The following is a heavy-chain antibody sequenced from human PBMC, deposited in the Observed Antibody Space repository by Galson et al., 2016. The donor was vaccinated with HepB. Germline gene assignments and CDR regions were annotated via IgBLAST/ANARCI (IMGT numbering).Heavy chain of an antibody. CDR1: GFTFSSSA. D-gene: IGHD4-17*01. CDR3: AKGGGGDHGN. J-gene: IGHJ4*02. V-gene: IGHV3-23*01. Sequence: SLRLSCAVSGFTFSSSAMCWVRQAPGKGLEWVSIVGEGGGDFRRYSDSARGRFTISRDNSTDTVYLQMNSLRVEDTALYYCAKGGGGDHGNWGQGTLVTVSS. CDR2: VGEGGGDFR.